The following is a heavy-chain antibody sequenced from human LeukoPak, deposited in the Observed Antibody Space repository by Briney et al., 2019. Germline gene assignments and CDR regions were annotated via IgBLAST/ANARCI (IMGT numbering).Heavy chain of an antibody. CDR3: ARHSKYSSSFPFEAEYFQH. J-gene: IGHJ1*01. CDR1: GGSISSSSYY. Sequence: SETLSLTCTVSGGSISSSSYYWGWIRQPPGKGLEWIGSTYYSGSTYYNPSLKSRVTISVDTSKNQFSLKLSSVTAADTAVYYCARHSKYSSSFPFEAEYFQHWGQGTLVTVSS. CDR2: TYYSGST. D-gene: IGHD6-6*01. V-gene: IGHV4-39*01.